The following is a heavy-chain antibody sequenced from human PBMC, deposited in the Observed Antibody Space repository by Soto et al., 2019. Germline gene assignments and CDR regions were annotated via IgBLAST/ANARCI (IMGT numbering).Heavy chain of an antibody. J-gene: IGHJ6*02. CDR2: IYSGGST. Sequence: GSLRLSCAASGFTVSSNYMSWVRQAPGKGLEWVSVIYSGGSTYYADSVKGRFTISRDNSKNTLYLQMNSLRAEDTAVYYCASLAPFYYYYGMDVWGQGTTVTV. V-gene: IGHV3-53*01. D-gene: IGHD3-3*02. CDR1: GFTVSSNY. CDR3: ASLAPFYYYYGMDV.